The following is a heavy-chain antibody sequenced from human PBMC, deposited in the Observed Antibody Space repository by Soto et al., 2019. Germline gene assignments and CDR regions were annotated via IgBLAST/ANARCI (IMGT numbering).Heavy chain of an antibody. CDR1: GGSFSGYY. CDR3: ARVNRGDYDFWSGYSFGDYYYYYYMDV. CDR2: INHSGST. D-gene: IGHD3-3*01. J-gene: IGHJ6*03. V-gene: IGHV4-34*01. Sequence: SETLSLTCAVYGGSFSGYYWSWIRPPPGKGLEWIGEINHSGSTNYNPSLKSRVTISVDTSKNQFSLKLSSVTAADTAVYYCARVNRGDYDFWSGYSFGDYYYYYYMDVWGKGTTVTVSS.